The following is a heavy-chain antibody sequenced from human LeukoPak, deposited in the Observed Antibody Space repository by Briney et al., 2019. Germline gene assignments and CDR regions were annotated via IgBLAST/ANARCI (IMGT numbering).Heavy chain of an antibody. Sequence: GGSLRLSCAASGFTFSSYAMSWVRQAPGKGLEWVSGISGSVGSTYYADSVKGRFTISRDNSKNTLYLQMNSLRAEDTALYYCAKFLTSVAASYFDYWGQGTPVTVSS. V-gene: IGHV3-23*01. CDR2: ISGSVGST. J-gene: IGHJ4*02. CDR3: AKFLTSVAASYFDY. CDR1: GFTFSSYA. D-gene: IGHD5-12*01.